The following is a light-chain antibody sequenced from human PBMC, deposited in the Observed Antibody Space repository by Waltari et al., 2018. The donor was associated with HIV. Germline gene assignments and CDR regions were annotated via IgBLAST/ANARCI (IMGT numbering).Light chain of an antibody. Sequence: SALTRPAPVSGFPGRSSTISCTGSSRYAGGYNYVSWYQQHPGKAPKRLIYDVSKRASGVSNRFSGSKSGNTASLTISGLQAEDEADYYCCSYAGSNTYLFGTGTEVTVL. CDR1: SRYAGGYNY. J-gene: IGLJ1*01. V-gene: IGLV2-23*02. CDR2: DVS. CDR3: CSYAGSNTYL.